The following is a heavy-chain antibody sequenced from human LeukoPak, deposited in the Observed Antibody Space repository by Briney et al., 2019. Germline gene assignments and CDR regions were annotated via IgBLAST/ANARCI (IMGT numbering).Heavy chain of an antibody. D-gene: IGHD3-10*01. Sequence: ASVKVSCKASGGTFSSYAITWVRQAPGRGLEWMGWISGYNGNTNYAQKFQGRVTMTTDTSTSTVYMELRSLRSDDTAVYYCARDDNYGSGQPDDWGQGTLVTVSS. V-gene: IGHV1-18*01. J-gene: IGHJ4*02. CDR1: GGTFSSYA. CDR2: ISGYNGNT. CDR3: ARDDNYGSGQPDD.